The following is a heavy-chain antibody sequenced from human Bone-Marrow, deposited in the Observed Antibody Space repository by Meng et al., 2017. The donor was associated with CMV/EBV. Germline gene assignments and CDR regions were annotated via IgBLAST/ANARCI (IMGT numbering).Heavy chain of an antibody. CDR2: ISAYNGNT. D-gene: IGHD2-2*01. CDR3: ARDLDIVVVPAADPPKYGMDV. J-gene: IGHJ6*02. V-gene: IGHV1-18*01. CDR1: GYTFTSYG. Sequence: ASVKVSCKASGYTFTSYGISWVRQAPGQGLEWMGWISAYNGNTNYAQKLQGRVTMTTDTSTSTAYMELRSLRSDDTAVYYCARDLDIVVVPAADPPKYGMDVWGQGTTVTVSS.